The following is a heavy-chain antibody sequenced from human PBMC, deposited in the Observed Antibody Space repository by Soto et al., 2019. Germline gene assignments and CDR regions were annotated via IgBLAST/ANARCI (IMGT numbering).Heavy chain of an antibody. Sequence: VGSLRLSCASSVCAFSSYAMTWVRHSPGKWLEWVSAVSDGGGATVYADSAKGRFTISRDNSKDTLFLQMNSLRADDTAVYYCAKDIRIPAAGHYWYFDLWGRATRV. D-gene: IGHD6-13*01. CDR3: AKDIRIPAAGHYWYFDL. J-gene: IGHJ2*01. CDR1: VCAFSSYA. CDR2: VSDGGGAT. V-gene: IGHV3-23*01.